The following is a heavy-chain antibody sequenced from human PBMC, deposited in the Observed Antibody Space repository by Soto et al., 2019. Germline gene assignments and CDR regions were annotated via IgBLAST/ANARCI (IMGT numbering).Heavy chain of an antibody. CDR1: GGSFSGHY. Sequence: PSETLSLTCAVYGGSFSGHYWSWIRQPPGKGLEWIGYIYYRGSTNYNPSLKSRVTISIDTSRNQFSLKVNSVTAADTAVYYCARGLDYVGFDYWGQGTLVTVSS. V-gene: IGHV4-59*11. J-gene: IGHJ4*02. D-gene: IGHD4-17*01. CDR3: ARGLDYVGFDY. CDR2: IYYRGST.